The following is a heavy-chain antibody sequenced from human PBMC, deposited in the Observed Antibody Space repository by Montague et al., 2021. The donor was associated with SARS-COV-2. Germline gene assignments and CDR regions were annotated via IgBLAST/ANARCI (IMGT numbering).Heavy chain of an antibody. Sequence: SETLSLTCTVSGGSISSYYWSWVRQPPGKGLEWIGYIYYSGSTNYNPSLKGRVTISVDTSKNQFSLKLSSVTAADTAVYYCARDSHYYDSSGHFDYWGQGALVTVSS. V-gene: IGHV4-59*13. D-gene: IGHD3-22*01. CDR3: ARDSHYYDSSGHFDY. CDR1: GGSISSYY. J-gene: IGHJ4*02. CDR2: IYYSGST.